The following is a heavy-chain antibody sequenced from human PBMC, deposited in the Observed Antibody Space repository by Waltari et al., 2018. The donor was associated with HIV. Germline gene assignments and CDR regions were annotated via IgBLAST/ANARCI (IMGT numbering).Heavy chain of an antibody. CDR1: GYIFTKYA. V-gene: IGHV7-4-1*02. CDR2: INTITGNP. Sequence: QVQLVQSGSELKKPGASVKVSCKASGYIFTKYAMNWVRQAPGQGLEWMGWINTITGNPTYAQGFTGRFGFSLDTSVSTAYLQISSLKPEDTAVYYCAKLGNYNWLDPWGQGTLVTVSS. CDR3: AKLGNYNWLDP. J-gene: IGHJ5*02. D-gene: IGHD7-27*01.